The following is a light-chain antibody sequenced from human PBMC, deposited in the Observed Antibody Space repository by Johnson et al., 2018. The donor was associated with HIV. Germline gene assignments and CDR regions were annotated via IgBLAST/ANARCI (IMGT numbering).Light chain of an antibody. V-gene: IGLV1-51*02. CDR1: SSNIGNNY. CDR2: ENN. CDR3: GTWDSRPCSGGV. Sequence: QSVLTQPPSVSAAPGQKVTISCSGSSSNIGNNYVSWYQQLPGTAPKLLIYENNKRPSGIPDRFSGSKSGTSATLGITGLQNGEEADYYCGTWDSRPCSGGVFGTGTKVTVL. J-gene: IGLJ1*01.